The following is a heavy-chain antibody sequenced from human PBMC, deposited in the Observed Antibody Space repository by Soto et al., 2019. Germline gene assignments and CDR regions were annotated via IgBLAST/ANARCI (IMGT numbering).Heavy chain of an antibody. D-gene: IGHD3-3*01. CDR3: ARRNPHYDFWSGHPGGMDV. J-gene: IGHJ6*04. V-gene: IGHV5-51*01. CDR2: IYPGDSDT. CDR1: GYSFTSYW. Sequence: PGESLKISCKGSGYSFTSYWIGWVRQMPGKGLEWMGIIYPGDSDTRYSPSFQGQVTISADKSISTAYLQWSSLKASDTAMYYCARRNPHYDFWSGHPGGMDVRREGTTVTVSS.